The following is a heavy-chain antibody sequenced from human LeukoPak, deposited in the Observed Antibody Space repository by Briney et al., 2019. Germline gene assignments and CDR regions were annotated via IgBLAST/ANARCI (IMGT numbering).Heavy chain of an antibody. J-gene: IGHJ4*02. CDR3: GREGAAAPGLLDY. D-gene: IGHD6-13*01. Sequence: ASVKVSCKASGYTFTGYYMHWVRQAPGQGLEWMGWINPNSGGTNYAQKFQGRVTMTRDTSISTAYMELSRLRSDDTAVYYCGREGAAAPGLLDYWGQGTLVTVSS. CDR2: INPNSGGT. V-gene: IGHV1-2*02. CDR1: GYTFTGYY.